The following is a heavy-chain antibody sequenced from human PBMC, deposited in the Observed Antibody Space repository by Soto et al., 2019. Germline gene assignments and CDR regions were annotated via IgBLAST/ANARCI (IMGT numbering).Heavy chain of an antibody. D-gene: IGHD2-15*01. CDR1: GYTLTGLS. V-gene: IGHV1-24*01. Sequence: ASVKVSCTFSGYTLTGLSMHWVRQAPGKGLEWMGGFDPEGGETIYAQKFQGRVTMTEDTSTDTAYMELSSLRSEDTAVYYCATHFSVVVVAATDSVFDYWGQGTLVTVSS. J-gene: IGHJ4*02. CDR2: FDPEGGET. CDR3: ATHFSVVVVAATDSVFDY.